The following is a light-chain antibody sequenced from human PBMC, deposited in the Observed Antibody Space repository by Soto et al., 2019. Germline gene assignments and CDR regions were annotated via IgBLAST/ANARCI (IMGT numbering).Light chain of an antibody. Sequence: EIVMTQSPATLSVSPGERATLSCRGSQSVSSNLAWYQQKPGQTPRLLIYGASTRATGIPARFSGSGSGTEFTLTISSLQSGDFAVYYCQQYHNWPPGTFGQGTKVEIK. CDR1: QSVSSN. V-gene: IGKV3-15*01. J-gene: IGKJ1*01. CDR3: QQYHNWPPGT. CDR2: GAS.